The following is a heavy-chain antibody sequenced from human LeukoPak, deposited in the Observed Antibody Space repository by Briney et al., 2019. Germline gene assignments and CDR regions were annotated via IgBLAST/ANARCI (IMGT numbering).Heavy chain of an antibody. CDR1: GYTFTSYG. Sequence: ASVKVSCKASGYTFTSYGITWVRQAPGQGLEWMGWISAYNGNTKYVQKLQGRVTMTTDTSTSTAYMELRSLRSDDTAVYYCTRGPLAVAGSPLFYWGQGTLVIVSS. CDR2: ISAYNGNT. V-gene: IGHV1-18*01. D-gene: IGHD6-13*01. CDR3: TRGPLAVAGSPLFY. J-gene: IGHJ4*02.